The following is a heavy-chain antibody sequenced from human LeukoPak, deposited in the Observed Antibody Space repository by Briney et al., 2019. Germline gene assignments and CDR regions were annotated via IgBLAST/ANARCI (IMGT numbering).Heavy chain of an antibody. CDR3: ARVLKDILTGWLSDFDY. CDR1: GFTFSSYD. D-gene: IGHD3-9*01. CDR2: ISYDGSDK. V-gene: IGHV3-30-3*01. J-gene: IGHJ4*02. Sequence: GGALRLSCAASGFTFSSYDMHWVRQAPGKGLEGVAVISYDGSDKYYADSVKGRFTISRDNSKNTLYLQMNRLRAEDTAVYYCARVLKDILTGWLSDFDYWGQGTLVTVSS.